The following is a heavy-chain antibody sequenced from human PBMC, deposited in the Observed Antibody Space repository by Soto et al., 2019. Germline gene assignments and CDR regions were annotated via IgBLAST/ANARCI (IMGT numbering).Heavy chain of an antibody. CDR1: GFTFSNAW. D-gene: IGHD2-8*01. V-gene: IGHV3-15*01. CDR2: IKSKTDGGTT. Sequence: GGSLRLSCAASGFTFSNAWMSWVRQAPGKGLEWVGRIKSKTDGGTTDYAAPVKGRFTISRDDSKNTLYLQMNSLKTEDTAVYYCTTGGVEYYYYYMDVWGKGTTVTVSS. CDR3: TTGGVEYYYYYMDV. J-gene: IGHJ6*03.